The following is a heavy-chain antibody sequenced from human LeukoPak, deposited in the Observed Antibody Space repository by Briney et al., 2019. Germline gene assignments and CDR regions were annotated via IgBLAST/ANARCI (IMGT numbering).Heavy chain of an antibody. CDR1: GFTFNGFA. J-gene: IGHJ4*02. CDR3: AKGTKDYGSGSHNFDF. CDR2: VGISNSVT. D-gene: IGHD3-10*01. Sequence: GGSLRLSCAASGFTFNGFAMSWVRQAPGKGLEWVAIVGISNSVTYYADSVKGRFTISRDNSKNTMWLQMNGLRAEDTAVYYCAKGTKDYGSGSHNFDFWGQGILVTVSS. V-gene: IGHV3-23*01.